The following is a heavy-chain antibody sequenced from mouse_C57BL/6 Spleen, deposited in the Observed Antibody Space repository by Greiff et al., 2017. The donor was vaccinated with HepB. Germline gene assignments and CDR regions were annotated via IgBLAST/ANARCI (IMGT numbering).Heavy chain of an antibody. CDR3: ARELRPRGNYFDY. D-gene: IGHD1-1*01. Sequence: EVKLVESGGGLVKPGGSLKLSCAASGFTFSSYAMSWVRQTPEKRLEWVATISDGGSYTYYPDNVKGRFTISRDNAKNNLYLQMSHLKSEDTAMYYCARELRPRGNYFDYWGQGTTLTVSS. CDR2: ISDGGSYT. J-gene: IGHJ2*01. V-gene: IGHV5-4*01. CDR1: GFTFSSYA.